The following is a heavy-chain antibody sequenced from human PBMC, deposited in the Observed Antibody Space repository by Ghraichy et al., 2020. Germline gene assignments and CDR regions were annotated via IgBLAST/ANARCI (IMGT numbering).Heavy chain of an antibody. Sequence: SQTLSLTCAVYGGSFSGYYWSWIRQPPGKGLEWIGEINHSGSTNYNPSLKSRVTISVDTSKNQFSLKLSSVTAADTAVYYCARGEQQLVLGMDVWGQGTTVTVSS. V-gene: IGHV4-34*01. CDR2: INHSGST. CDR3: ARGEQQLVLGMDV. CDR1: GGSFSGYY. D-gene: IGHD6-13*01. J-gene: IGHJ6*02.